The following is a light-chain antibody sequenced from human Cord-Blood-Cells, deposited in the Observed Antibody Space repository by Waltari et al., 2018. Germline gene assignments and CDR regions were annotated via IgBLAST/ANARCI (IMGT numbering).Light chain of an antibody. CDR2: GAS. J-gene: IGKJ3*01. V-gene: IGKV3-20*01. CDR3: QQYGSSPPVT. CDR1: QSVSSSH. Sequence: EIVLTQSPGTLSLSPGERATLSCRASQSVSSSHLAWYQQKPGQAPRLLIYGASSRATGIPARFSGSGSGTDFTLTISRLEPEDFAVYYCQQYGSSPPVTFGPGTKVDIK.